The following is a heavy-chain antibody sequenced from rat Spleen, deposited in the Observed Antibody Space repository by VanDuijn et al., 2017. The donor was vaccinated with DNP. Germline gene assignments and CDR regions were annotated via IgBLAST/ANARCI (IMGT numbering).Heavy chain of an antibody. CDR2: ITRSGGDT. J-gene: IGHJ4*01. D-gene: IGHD1-2*01. CDR1: EFTFNNYW. CDR3: AREEQLSLYYAMDA. Sequence: EVQLVESGGDLVQPGRSLKLSCVASEFTFNNYWMTWIRQVPGKGLEWVASITRSGGDTYYPDSVNGRFTISRDNAKKTLYLQMNSLRSEDTATYYCAREEQLSLYYAMDAWGQGTSVTVSS. V-gene: IGHV5-31*01.